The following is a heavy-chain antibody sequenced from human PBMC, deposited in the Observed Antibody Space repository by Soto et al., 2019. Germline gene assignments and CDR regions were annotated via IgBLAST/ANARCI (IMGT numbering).Heavy chain of an antibody. D-gene: IGHD3-10*01. CDR1: GASITYGAYS. Sequence: SETLSLTCTVSGASITYGAYSWSWIRHTPGKGLEWIGYINHLETTFYNPSFESRLTLSIDRTKNQFSINLKSMSAADRAVYFCARGGGFDSFDYWGQGILLTV. V-gene: IGHV4-30-2*01. J-gene: IGHJ4*02. CDR3: ARGGGFDSFDY. CDR2: INHLETT.